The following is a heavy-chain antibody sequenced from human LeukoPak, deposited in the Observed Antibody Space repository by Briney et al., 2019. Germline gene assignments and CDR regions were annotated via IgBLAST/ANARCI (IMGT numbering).Heavy chain of an antibody. D-gene: IGHD6-13*01. CDR1: EYTFTSYA. Sequence: GASVKVSCKASEYTFTSYAMHWVRQAPGQRLEWMGWINAGNGNTKYSQKFQGRVTITRDTSASTAYMELSSLRSEDTAVYYCARPSPYSSSWYAYFDYWGQGTLVTVSS. CDR3: ARPSPYSSSWYAYFDY. V-gene: IGHV1-3*01. J-gene: IGHJ4*02. CDR2: INAGNGNT.